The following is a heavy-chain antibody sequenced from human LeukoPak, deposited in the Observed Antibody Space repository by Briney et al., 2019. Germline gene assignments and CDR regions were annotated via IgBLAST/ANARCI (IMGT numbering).Heavy chain of an antibody. Sequence: SETLSLTCTVSGGSISSYYWGWIRQPPGKGLEWIGSIYYSGSTYYNPSLKSRVTISVDTSKNQFSLKLSSVTAADTAVYYCARVGDYVWGSYRVTVFDYWGQGTLVTVSS. CDR1: GGSISSYY. J-gene: IGHJ4*02. V-gene: IGHV4-39*01. CDR3: ARVGDYVWGSYRVTVFDY. D-gene: IGHD3-16*02. CDR2: IYYSGST.